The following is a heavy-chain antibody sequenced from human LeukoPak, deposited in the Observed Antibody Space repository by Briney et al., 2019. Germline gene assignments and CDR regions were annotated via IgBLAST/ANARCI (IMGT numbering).Heavy chain of an antibody. CDR3: ARDSGRNYYDSSGSYLHYFDY. Sequence: SYYWGWIRQPPGTGLEWIGSIYYSGSTYYNPSLKSRVTISVDTSKNQFSLKLSSVTAADTAVYYCARDSGRNYYDSSGSYLHYFDYWGQGTLVTVSS. CDR1: SYY. CDR2: IYYSGST. D-gene: IGHD3-22*01. V-gene: IGHV4-39*07. J-gene: IGHJ4*02.